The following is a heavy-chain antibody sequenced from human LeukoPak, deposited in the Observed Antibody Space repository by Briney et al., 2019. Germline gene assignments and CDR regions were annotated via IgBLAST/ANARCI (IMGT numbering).Heavy chain of an antibody. D-gene: IGHD3-22*01. Sequence: SETLSLTCTVSGGSISSSSYYWGWIRQPPGKGLEWIGSIYYSGSTYYNPSLKSRVTISVDTSKNQFSLKLSSVTAADTAVYYCARLNYDSGGYYGVPNWFDPWGPGTLVTVSS. V-gene: IGHV4-39*01. CDR2: IYYSGST. CDR1: GGSISSSSYY. J-gene: IGHJ5*02. CDR3: ARLNYDSGGYYGVPNWFDP.